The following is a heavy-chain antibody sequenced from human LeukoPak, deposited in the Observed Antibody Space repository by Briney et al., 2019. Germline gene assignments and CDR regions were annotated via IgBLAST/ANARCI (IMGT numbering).Heavy chain of an antibody. CDR2: INHSRGT. Sequence: PGGSLRLSCAASGFAFSSYAMSWIRQPPGKGLEWIGEINHSRGTKYNPSLESRVTILLDASKNEFSLNLNSVTAADTAVYYCAREDYYFDSWGQGTLVTVSS. CDR3: AREDYYFDS. V-gene: IGHV4-34*01. J-gene: IGHJ4*02. CDR1: GFAFSSYA.